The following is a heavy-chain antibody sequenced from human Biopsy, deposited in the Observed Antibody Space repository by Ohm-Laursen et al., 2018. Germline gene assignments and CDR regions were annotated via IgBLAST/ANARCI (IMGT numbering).Heavy chain of an antibody. CDR3: AKGGYCTTTSCYMDVDY. V-gene: IGHV3-23*01. CDR2: ISGSGGST. CDR1: GFTFHTYA. Sequence: SLRLSCAALGFTFHTYAMNWVRQAPGKGLEWVSTISGSGGSTYYADSVKGRFTISRDASKNTLYLLMNSLRAEDTAMYYCAKGGYCTTTSCYMDVDYWGQGTLVTVSS. J-gene: IGHJ4*02. D-gene: IGHD2-2*02.